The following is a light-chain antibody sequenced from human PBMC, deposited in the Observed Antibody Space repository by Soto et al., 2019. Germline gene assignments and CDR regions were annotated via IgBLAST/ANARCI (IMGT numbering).Light chain of an antibody. J-gene: IGLJ1*01. Sequence: QSALTQPPSVSGAPGQRVTISCTGSSSNIGAEYGIRWYQHLPGTAPKLLIYGVNSRPSGVPVRFSGSKSGSSASLAIAGLQAEDEADYYCQSYDDSLGGFYVFGTGTKVTVL. CDR2: GVN. CDR1: SSNIGAEYG. CDR3: QSYDDSLGGFYV. V-gene: IGLV1-40*01.